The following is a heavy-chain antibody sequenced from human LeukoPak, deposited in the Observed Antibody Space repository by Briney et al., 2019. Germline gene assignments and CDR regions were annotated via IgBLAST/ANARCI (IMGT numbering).Heavy chain of an antibody. J-gene: IGHJ6*03. CDR1: GFTFRSYE. CDR2: ISCSGSNI. CDR3: AELGITMFGGV. V-gene: IGHV3-48*03. D-gene: IGHD3-10*02. Sequence: HPGGSLRLSCAASGFTFRSYEMNWVREAPGKGLEGVSYISCSGSNIYYADCVKGRFNIYRDNAKNTLYLQINSLRAEDTAVYYCAELGITMFGGVWGKGTTVTISS.